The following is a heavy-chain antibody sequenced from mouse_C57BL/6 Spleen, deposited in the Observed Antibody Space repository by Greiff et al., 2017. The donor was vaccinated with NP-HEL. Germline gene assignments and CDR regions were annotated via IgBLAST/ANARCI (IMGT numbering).Heavy chain of an antibody. Sequence: QVQLKESGAELVKPGASVKISCKASGYAFSSYWMNWVKQRPGQGLEWIGDIYPGSGSTNYNEKFKSKATLTVDTSSSTAYMQLSSLTSEDSAVYYCARWVDYWGQGTTLTVSS. CDR3: ARWVDY. CDR2: IYPGSGST. CDR1: GYAFSSYW. J-gene: IGHJ2*01. V-gene: IGHV1-55*01.